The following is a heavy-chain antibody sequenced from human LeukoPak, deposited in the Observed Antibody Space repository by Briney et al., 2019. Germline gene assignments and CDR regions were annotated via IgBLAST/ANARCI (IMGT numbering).Heavy chain of an antibody. CDR2: INPNSGGT. Sequence: ASVKVSCKASGYTFTDYYIHWVRQAPGQGLEWMGWINPNSGGTHYAQKFLGRVTMTRDTSISTAYMELSRLRSDDTAVYYCARVQGTSDDYWGQGTLVTVSS. V-gene: IGHV1-2*02. CDR3: ARVQGTSDDY. CDR1: GYTFTDYY. J-gene: IGHJ4*02.